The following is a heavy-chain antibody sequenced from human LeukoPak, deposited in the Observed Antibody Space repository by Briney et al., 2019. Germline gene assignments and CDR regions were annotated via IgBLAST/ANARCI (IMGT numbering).Heavy chain of an antibody. CDR3: ARGGILPLDY. Sequence: SQTLSLTCTVSGGSISSGGYYWSWIRQHPGKGLEWIGYIYYSGSTYYNPSLKSRVTISVDTSKNQFSLKPSSVTAADTAVYYCARGGILPLDYWGQGTLVTVSS. CDR2: IYYSGST. J-gene: IGHJ4*02. V-gene: IGHV4-31*03. D-gene: IGHD2-15*01. CDR1: GGSISSGGYY.